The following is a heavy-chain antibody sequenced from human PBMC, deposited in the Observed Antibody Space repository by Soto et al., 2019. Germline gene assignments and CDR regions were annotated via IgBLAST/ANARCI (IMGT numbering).Heavy chain of an antibody. CDR2: IYYSGST. CDR3: ARRGSSIAAAGTYYYYYMDV. Sequence: LSLTCTVSGGSISSSSYYWGWIRQPPGKGLDWIGSIYYSGSTYYNPSLKSRVTISVDTSKNQFSLKLSSVTAADTAVYYCARRGSSIAAAGTYYYYYMDVWGKGTTVTVSS. CDR1: GGSISSSSYY. J-gene: IGHJ6*03. V-gene: IGHV4-39*01. D-gene: IGHD6-13*01.